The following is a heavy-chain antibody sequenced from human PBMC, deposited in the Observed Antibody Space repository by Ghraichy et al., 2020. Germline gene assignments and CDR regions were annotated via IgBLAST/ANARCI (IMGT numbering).Heavy chain of an antibody. CDR3: ARDLPSGSYENGY. CDR1: GYTFTGYY. Sequence: ASVKVSCKASGYTFTGYYMHWVRQAPGQGLEWMGRINPNSGGTNYAQKFQGRVTMTRDTSISTAYMELSRLRSDDTAVYYCARDLPSGSYENGYWGQGTLVTVSS. V-gene: IGHV1-2*06. D-gene: IGHD1-26*01. CDR2: INPNSGGT. J-gene: IGHJ4*02.